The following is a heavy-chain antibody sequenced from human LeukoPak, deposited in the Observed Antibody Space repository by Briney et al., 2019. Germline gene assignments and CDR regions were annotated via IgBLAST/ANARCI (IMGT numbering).Heavy chain of an antibody. J-gene: IGHJ5*02. Sequence: ASVKVSCKASGYTLTSYDINWVRQAPGQGLEWMGWINPDSGDTNYAQKFQGRVTMTRDMSISTAYMELSSLRSDDTAVYYCARGSVVVVPAANYNWFDPWGQGTLVTVSS. CDR2: INPDSGDT. V-gene: IGHV1-2*02. CDR1: GYTLTSYD. D-gene: IGHD2-2*01. CDR3: ARGSVVVVPAANYNWFDP.